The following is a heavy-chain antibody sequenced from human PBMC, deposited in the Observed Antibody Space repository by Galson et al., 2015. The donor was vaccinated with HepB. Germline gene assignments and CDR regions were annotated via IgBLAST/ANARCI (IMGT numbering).Heavy chain of an antibody. Sequence: SLRLSCAASGFTFSSYSMNWVRQAPGKGLEWVSSISSSSSYIYYADSVKGRFTISRDNAKNSLYLQMNSLRAEDTAVYYCARDYDRETTIFGVALPRNWFDPWGQGTLVTVSS. CDR2: ISSSSSYI. D-gene: IGHD3-3*01. CDR3: ARDYDRETTIFGVALPRNWFDP. J-gene: IGHJ5*02. V-gene: IGHV3-21*01. CDR1: GFTFSSYS.